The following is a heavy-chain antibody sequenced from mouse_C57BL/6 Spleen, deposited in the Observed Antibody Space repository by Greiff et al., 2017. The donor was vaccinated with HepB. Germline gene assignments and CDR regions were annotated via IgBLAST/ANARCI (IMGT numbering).Heavy chain of an antibody. D-gene: IGHD1-1*01. V-gene: IGHV1-82*01. CDR1: GYAFSSSW. CDR2: IYPGDGDT. Sequence: VKLMESGPELVKPGASVKISCKASGYAFSSSWMNWVKQRPGKGLEWIGRIYPGDGDTNYNGKFKGKATLTADKSSSTAYMQLSSLTSEDSAVYFCARVGDYYFYAMDYWGQGTSVTVSS. J-gene: IGHJ4*01. CDR3: ARVGDYYFYAMDY.